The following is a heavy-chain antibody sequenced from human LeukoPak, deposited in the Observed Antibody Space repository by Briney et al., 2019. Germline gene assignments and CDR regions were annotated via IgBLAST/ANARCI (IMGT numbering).Heavy chain of an antibody. J-gene: IGHJ4*02. CDR2: ISYSGST. D-gene: IGHD5-12*01. Sequence: SETLSLTCSISGGSVSSSRYYWGWIRQPPGKGLEWIGYISYSGSTNYNPSLKSRVTISLDTSKKQFSLKLSSVTAADTAIYYCARGGSGYDSFDYWGQGTLVTVSS. CDR3: ARGGSGYDSFDY. CDR1: GGSVSSSRYY. V-gene: IGHV4-61*01.